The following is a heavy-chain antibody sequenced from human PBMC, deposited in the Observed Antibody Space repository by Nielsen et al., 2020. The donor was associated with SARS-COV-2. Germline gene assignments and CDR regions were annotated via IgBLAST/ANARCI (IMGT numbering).Heavy chain of an antibody. J-gene: IGHJ3*02. CDR2: ISWNSGSI. CDR1: GFTFDDYA. CDR3: ATLYDILTGYAFDI. D-gene: IGHD3-9*01. Sequence: SLKISCAASGFTFDDYAMHWVRQAPGKGLELVSGISWNSGSIGYADSVKGRFTISRDNAKNSLYLQMNSLRAEDTALYYCATLYDILTGYAFDIWGQGTMVTVSS. V-gene: IGHV3-9*01.